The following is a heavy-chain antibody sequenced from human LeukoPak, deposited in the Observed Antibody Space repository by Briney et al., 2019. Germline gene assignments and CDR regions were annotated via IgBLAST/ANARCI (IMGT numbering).Heavy chain of an antibody. D-gene: IGHD3-22*01. J-gene: IGHJ4*02. CDR2: ISYDGSNK. CDR1: GFTFSNYA. CDR3: ARGDDSSGYDPQAFDY. Sequence: GGSLRLSCAASGFTFSNYAMHWVRQAPGKGLEWVAVISYDGSNKYYADSVKGRFTISRDNSKNTLYLQMNSLRAEDTAVYYCARGDDSSGYDPQAFDYWGQGTLVTVSS. V-gene: IGHV3-30*01.